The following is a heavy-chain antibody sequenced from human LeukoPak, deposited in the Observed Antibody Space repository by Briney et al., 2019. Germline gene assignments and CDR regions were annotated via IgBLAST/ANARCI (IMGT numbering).Heavy chain of an antibody. D-gene: IGHD3-22*01. V-gene: IGHV3-7*01. CDR1: GFTFSSYA. Sequence: AGGSLRLSCAASGFTFSSYAMSWVRQAPGKGLEWVANIKQDGSEKYYVESVKGRFTISRDNAKNLLYLQMNSLRVEDTAVYYCAGEGGVSPHNYYDSSGRFDYWGQGTLVTVSS. CDR3: AGEGGVSPHNYYDSSGRFDY. J-gene: IGHJ4*02. CDR2: IKQDGSEK.